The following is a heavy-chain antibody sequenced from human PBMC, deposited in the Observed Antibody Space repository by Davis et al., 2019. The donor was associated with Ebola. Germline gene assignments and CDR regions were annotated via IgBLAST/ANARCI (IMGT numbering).Heavy chain of an antibody. V-gene: IGHV3-33*01. CDR3: AREHDNAEGGGSFYYHYVLDV. D-gene: IGHD3-16*01. J-gene: IGHJ6*02. Sequence: GESLKISCEASGFTFSRYGMHWVRQAPGKGLEWVAVLWYDENEKYYGDSVKGRFTISRDNSHNILYLQMNNLRVEDTAVYYCAREHDNAEGGGSFYYHYVLDVWGQGSAVTVSS. CDR2: LWYDENEK. CDR1: GFTFSRYG.